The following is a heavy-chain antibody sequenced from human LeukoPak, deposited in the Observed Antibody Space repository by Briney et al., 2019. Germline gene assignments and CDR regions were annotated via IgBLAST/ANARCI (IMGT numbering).Heavy chain of an antibody. CDR1: GYTLTQFA. J-gene: IGHJ4*02. D-gene: IGHD6-25*01. CDR3: ATQASGYFYY. CDR2: FDPEDGET. V-gene: IGHV1-24*01. Sequence: ASVKLSRKVSGYTLTQFAMHWVRQTPGKGLEWMGGFDPEDGETVYAQKFQDRVAMTEDTATDTANMELTSLASEDTAVYYCATQASGYFYYWGQGTLVTVSS.